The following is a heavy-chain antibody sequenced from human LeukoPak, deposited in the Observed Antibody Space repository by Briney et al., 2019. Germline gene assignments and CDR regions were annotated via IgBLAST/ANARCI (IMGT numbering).Heavy chain of an antibody. Sequence: IGGTNYNPSLKSRVTISVDTSKNQFSLKLSSVTAADTAVYYCASAEDYYDSSGYYFSWGQGTLVTVSS. CDR2: IGGT. D-gene: IGHD3-22*01. CDR3: ASAEDYYDSSGYYFS. V-gene: IGHV4-59*01. J-gene: IGHJ5*02.